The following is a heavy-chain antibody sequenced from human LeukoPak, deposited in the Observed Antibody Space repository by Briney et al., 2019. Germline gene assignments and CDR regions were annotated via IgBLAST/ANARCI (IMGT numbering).Heavy chain of an antibody. V-gene: IGHV3-33*08. Sequence: GRSLRLSCAASGFTFSTYGMHWVRQAPGKGLEWVAVMRYDGSNKYYTESVKGRFTISRDNSKNSLYLQMNSLRAEDTAVYYCAREPADFGDNWFDPWGQGTLVTVSS. CDR3: AREPADFGDNWFDP. J-gene: IGHJ5*02. CDR2: MRYDGSNK. CDR1: GFTFSTYG. D-gene: IGHD3-3*01.